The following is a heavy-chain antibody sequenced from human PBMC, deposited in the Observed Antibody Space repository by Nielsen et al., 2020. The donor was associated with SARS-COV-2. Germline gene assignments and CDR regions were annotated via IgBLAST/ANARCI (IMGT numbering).Heavy chain of an antibody. CDR3: ARFGRIVDVGGGATFPDVFDV. V-gene: IGHV3-53*01. J-gene: IGHJ3*01. Sequence: GGSLRLSCAATGFTVSSNYMSWVRQAAGKGLEWVSVIYTDGSASYADSVKGRFTISRDNSKNTLHLQMNSLRVEDTAVYFCARFGRIVDVGGGATFPDVFDVWGQGTMVTVSS. D-gene: IGHD1-26*01. CDR1: GFTVSSNY. CDR2: IYTDGSA.